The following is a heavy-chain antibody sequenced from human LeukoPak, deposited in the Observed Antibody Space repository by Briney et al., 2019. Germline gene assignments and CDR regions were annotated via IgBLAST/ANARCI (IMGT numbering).Heavy chain of an antibody. J-gene: IGHJ4*02. V-gene: IGHV3-48*04. D-gene: IGHD3-10*01. CDR1: GFTFSSYG. CDR2: ISSSSTI. CDR3: AKDGALRGFDY. Sequence: GGSLRLSCAASGFTFSSYGMSWVRQAPGKGLEWVSYISSSSTIYYADSVKGRFTISRDNAKNSLYLQMNSLRAEDTAVYYCAKDGALRGFDYWGQGTLVTVSS.